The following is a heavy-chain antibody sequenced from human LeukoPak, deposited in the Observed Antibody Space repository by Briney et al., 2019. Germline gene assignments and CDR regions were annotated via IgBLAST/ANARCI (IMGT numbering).Heavy chain of an antibody. CDR2: ISAYNGNT. Sequence: ASVKVTRKASGYTFTSYGISWVRQAPAQGLEWMGGISAYNGNTNYAERLQARVTMTTATPPRKVYMELRSLRSDDTAVYYCARDLLSVEAYYSDSNGPSFDYWGQGTLVTVSS. CDR3: ARDLLSVEAYYSDSNGPSFDY. J-gene: IGHJ4*02. D-gene: IGHD3-22*01. CDR1: GYTFTSYG. V-gene: IGHV1-18*01.